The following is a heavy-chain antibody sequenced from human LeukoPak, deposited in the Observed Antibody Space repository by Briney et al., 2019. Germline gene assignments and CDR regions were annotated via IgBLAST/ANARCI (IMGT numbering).Heavy chain of an antibody. Sequence: SETVPCKPSVYIFTHYAIHWLRQAPGQRPEWMGWMNAGNGNTKYSQKFQARITLIRDTSAAKAYMELSSLRHDDLAVYYCARGRGTSGSNRDFYYYYYMDVWGKGTTVTVSS. J-gene: IGHJ6*03. D-gene: IGHD2-15*01. V-gene: IGHV1-3*01. CDR1: VYIFTHYA. CDR2: MNAGNGNT. CDR3: ARGRGTSGSNRDFYYYYYMDV.